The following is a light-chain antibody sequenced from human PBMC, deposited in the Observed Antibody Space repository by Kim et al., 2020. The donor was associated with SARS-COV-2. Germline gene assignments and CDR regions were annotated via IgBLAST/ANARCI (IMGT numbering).Light chain of an antibody. CDR3: CSYAGSYGVV. CDR2: DVS. V-gene: IGLV2-11*01. Sequence: GQSVNISCAGTSSDVGGYNYVSWYQQHPGKAPKLVIYDVSKRPSGVPDRFSGSKSGNTASLTISGLQAEDEADYYCCSYAGSYGVVFGGGTQLTVL. CDR1: SSDVGGYNY. J-gene: IGLJ2*01.